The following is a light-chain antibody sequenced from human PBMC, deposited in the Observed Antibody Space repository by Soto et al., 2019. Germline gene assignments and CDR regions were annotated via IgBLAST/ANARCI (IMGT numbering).Light chain of an antibody. Sequence: QSALTQPASVSGSPGQSITISCTGTSSDVGSYNLVSWYQQHPGKAPKLMIYEGSQRPSGVSNRFSGSKSGNTASLTISGLHAEDEADYYCCSYAGSSTYVFGTGTKLTVL. CDR2: EGS. CDR1: SSDVGSYNL. CDR3: CSYAGSSTYV. V-gene: IGLV2-23*01. J-gene: IGLJ1*01.